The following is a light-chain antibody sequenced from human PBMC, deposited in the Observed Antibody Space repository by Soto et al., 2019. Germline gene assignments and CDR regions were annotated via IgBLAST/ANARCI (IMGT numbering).Light chain of an antibody. J-gene: IGKJ1*01. CDR1: QSFDRY. CDR3: NKYGSSPRT. V-gene: IGKV3-20*01. Sequence: EIVLTQSPGTLSLSPGERATLSCRASQSFDRYLAWYQQKPGQAPRLLMYRTSTRAIGIPDRFSGSGSGTDFTLTISGLEPEEFAAYYRNKYGSSPRTVGNGNKVGIK. CDR2: RTS.